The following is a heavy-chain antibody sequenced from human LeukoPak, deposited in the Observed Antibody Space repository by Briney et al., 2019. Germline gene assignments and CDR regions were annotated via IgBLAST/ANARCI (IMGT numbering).Heavy chain of an antibody. Sequence: PGGSLRLSCAASGFTFSSYDMSWVRQAPGKGLKWVSAISGSGGSTYYADSVKGRFTISRDTSKNTLYLQMNSLRAEDTAVYYCAKYMVYDSYYFDYWGQGTLVTVSS. D-gene: IGHD2-8*01. CDR1: GFTFSSYD. CDR2: ISGSGGST. J-gene: IGHJ4*02. V-gene: IGHV3-23*01. CDR3: AKYMVYDSYYFDY.